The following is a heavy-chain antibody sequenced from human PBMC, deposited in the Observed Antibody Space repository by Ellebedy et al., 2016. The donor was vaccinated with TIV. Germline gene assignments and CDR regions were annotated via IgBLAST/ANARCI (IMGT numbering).Heavy chain of an antibody. V-gene: IGHV3-7*04. J-gene: IGHJ2*01. CDR3: ARDRPWGYFDL. CDR2: IREDGGLT. Sequence: GESLKISCATSGFIFTNTWMTWVRQAPGKGLEWVANIREDGGLTNYADSVKGRFTISRDNPKNSVFLQLNSLRADDTAVYFCARDRPWGYFDLWGRGTLVTVSS. CDR1: GFIFTNTW.